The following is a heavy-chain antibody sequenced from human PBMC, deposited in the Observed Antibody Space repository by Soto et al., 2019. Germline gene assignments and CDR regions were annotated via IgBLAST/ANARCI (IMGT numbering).Heavy chain of an antibody. D-gene: IGHD2-21*02. CDR3: AREMVTSSPLGFDY. V-gene: IGHV4-38-2*02. CDR2: IHHSGAT. J-gene: IGHJ4*02. CDR1: GYSISSGYF. Sequence: SETLSLTCAVSGYSISSGYFWGYIRQPPGKGLEWIGSIHHSGATYYDPSLKSRVTISVDTSKNQFSVKLSSVTAEDTAVYYCAREMVTSSPLGFDYWGQGTLVTVSS.